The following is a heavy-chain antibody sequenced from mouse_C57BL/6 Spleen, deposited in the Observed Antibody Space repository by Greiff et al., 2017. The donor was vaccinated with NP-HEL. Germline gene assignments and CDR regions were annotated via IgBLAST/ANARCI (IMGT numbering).Heavy chain of an antibody. V-gene: IGHV1-26*01. J-gene: IGHJ1*03. CDR2: INPNNGGT. Sequence: VQLQQSGPELVKPGASVKISCKASGYTFTDYYMNWVKQSHGKSLEWIGDINPNNGGTSYNQKFKGKATLTVDKSSSTSYMELRSLTSEDSAVYYCARRTGSSRYFDVWGTVTTVTVSS. CDR1: GYTFTDYY. D-gene: IGHD1-1*01. CDR3: ARRTGSSRYFDV.